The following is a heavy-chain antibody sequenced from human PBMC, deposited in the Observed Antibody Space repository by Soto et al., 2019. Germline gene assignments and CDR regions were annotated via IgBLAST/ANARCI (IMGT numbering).Heavy chain of an antibody. V-gene: IGHV1-69*12. CDR3: ASHCISTSCPTEIYYYYYGMDV. D-gene: IGHD2-2*01. CDR1: GGTFSSYA. J-gene: IGHJ6*02. Sequence: QVQLVQSGAEVKKPGSSVKVSCKASGGTFSSYAISWVRQAPGQGLEWMGGIIPIFGTANYAQKFQGRVTITADESTSTAYMELSSLRSEDTAVYYCASHCISTSCPTEIYYYYYGMDVWVQGTTVTVSS. CDR2: IIPIFGTA.